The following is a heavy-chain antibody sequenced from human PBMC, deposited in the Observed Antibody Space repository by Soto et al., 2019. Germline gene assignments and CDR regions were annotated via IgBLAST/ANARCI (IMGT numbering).Heavy chain of an antibody. CDR2: IYYSGST. D-gene: IGHD6-13*01. CDR1: GGSISSYC. J-gene: IGHJ6*02. V-gene: IGHV4-59*01. Sequence: CEPLSLTCTVSGGSISSYCGSWIRRPPGKGLEWIGYIYYSGSTNYNPSLKSRVTISVDTSKNQFSLKLSSVTAADTAVYYCARVISEAAAGTDYYYGMDVWGQGTTVTVSS. CDR3: ARVISEAAAGTDYYYGMDV.